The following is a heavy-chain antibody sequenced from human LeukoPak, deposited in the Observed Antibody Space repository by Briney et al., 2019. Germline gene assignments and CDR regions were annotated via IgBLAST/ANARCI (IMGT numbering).Heavy chain of an antibody. CDR1: GHTFTNYG. J-gene: IGHJ4*02. CDR2: ISAYNGNT. CDR3: ARDLCRGDILGATGCASNY. Sequence: ASVKVSCKASGHTFTNYGINWVRQAPGQGLEWMGWISAYNGNTNYAQKFQGRVNMTTDTSTSTAYMELSRLISDDTAVYYCARDLCRGDILGATGCASNYWGQGTLVTVSS. V-gene: IGHV1-18*01. D-gene: IGHD1-26*01.